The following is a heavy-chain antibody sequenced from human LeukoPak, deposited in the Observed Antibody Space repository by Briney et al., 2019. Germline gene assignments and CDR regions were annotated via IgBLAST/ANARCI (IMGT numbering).Heavy chain of an antibody. CDR2: ISAYSGNT. Sequence: GASVKVSCKASGYTFTSYGISWVRQAPGQGLEWMGWISAYSGNTNYAQKLQGRVTMTTDTSTSTAYMELRSLRSDDTAVYYCARALLGRYCSGGSCYSFGYWGQGTLVTVSS. J-gene: IGHJ4*02. CDR3: ARALLGRYCSGGSCYSFGY. CDR1: GYTFTSYG. V-gene: IGHV1-18*04. D-gene: IGHD2-15*01.